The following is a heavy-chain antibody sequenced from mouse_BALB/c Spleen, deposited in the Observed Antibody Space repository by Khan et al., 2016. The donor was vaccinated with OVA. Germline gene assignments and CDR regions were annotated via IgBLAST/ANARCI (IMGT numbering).Heavy chain of an antibody. J-gene: IGHJ2*01. CDR3: ARLEDI. CDR1: GFSLNSYG. V-gene: IGHV2-9*02. D-gene: IGHD1-3*01. Sequence: VQLEESGPGLVAPSQSLSITCTASGFSLNSYGVHWVRQPPGKGLEWLGVIWAGGSTTYNSAIMTVLSISKDNSKSQVFLKMSSLQTDEAAMYYCARLEDIWGQGTTLTVSS. CDR2: IWAGGST.